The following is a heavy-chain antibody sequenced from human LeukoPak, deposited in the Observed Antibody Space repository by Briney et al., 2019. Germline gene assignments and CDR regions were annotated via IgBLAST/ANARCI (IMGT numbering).Heavy chain of an antibody. CDR3: ARGRPVDSSGSHLGY. V-gene: IGHV4-34*01. CDR2: TNHSGST. CDR1: GGSFSGYY. Sequence: SETLSLTCAVYGGSFSGYYWSWIRQPPGKGLEWIGETNHSGSTNYNPSLKSRVTISVDTSKNQFSLKLSSVTAADTAVYYCARGRPVDSSGSHLGYWGQETLVTVSS. J-gene: IGHJ4*02. D-gene: IGHD3-22*01.